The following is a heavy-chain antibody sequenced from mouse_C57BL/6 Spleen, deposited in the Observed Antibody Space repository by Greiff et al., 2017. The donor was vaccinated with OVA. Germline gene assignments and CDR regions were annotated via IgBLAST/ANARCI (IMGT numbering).Heavy chain of an antibody. V-gene: IGHV5-17*01. CDR1: GFTFSDYG. D-gene: IGHD4-1*01. CDR2: ISSGSSTI. J-gene: IGHJ1*03. CDR3: ARPGNWDWYFDV. Sequence: EVQGVESGGGLVKPGGSLKLSCAASGFTFSDYGMHWVRQAPEKGLEWVAYISSGSSTIYYADTVKGRFTISRDNAKNTLFLQMTSLRSEDTAMYYCARPGNWDWYFDVWGTGTTVTVSS.